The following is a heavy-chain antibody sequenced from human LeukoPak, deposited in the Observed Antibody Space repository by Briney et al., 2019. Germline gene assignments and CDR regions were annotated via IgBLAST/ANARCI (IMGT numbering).Heavy chain of an antibody. CDR2: FGSAGDT. CDR3: VRGALPGDNWYFDL. Sequence: GGSLRLSCATSGFPFAAYDMPWVRQAPGKGLEWVSAFGSAGDTYYPGAVKGRFTISRDYAKNSLYLQMNNLRAGDTAVYFCVRGALPGDNWYFDLWGRGTLVTVSS. V-gene: IGHV3-13*01. CDR1: GFPFAAYD. J-gene: IGHJ2*01.